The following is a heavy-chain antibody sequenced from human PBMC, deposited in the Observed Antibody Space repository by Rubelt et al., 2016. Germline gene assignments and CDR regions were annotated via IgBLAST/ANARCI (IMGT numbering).Heavy chain of an antibody. J-gene: IGHJ4*02. Sequence: QVQLVQSGAEVKKPGASVKVSCKASGGTFSSYAISWVRQAPGQGLEWMGGIIPIFGTANYAQKVQGRVTITADEATSTAYMELSSLRSEDTAVYYCARLSIFEDTAMVMSDYWGQGTLVTVSS. CDR3: ARLSIFEDTAMVMSDY. CDR2: IIPIFGTA. D-gene: IGHD5-18*01. V-gene: IGHV1-69*13. CDR1: GGTFSSYA.